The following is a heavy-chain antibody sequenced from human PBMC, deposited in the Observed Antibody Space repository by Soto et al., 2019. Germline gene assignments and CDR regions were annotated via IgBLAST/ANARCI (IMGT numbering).Heavy chain of an antibody. CDR2: IYYSGST. CDR1: GSSISSSRYY. CDR3: ERPRVHGSGPLSPFDI. D-gene: IGHD2-15*01. Sequence: SEPLSLTGTFAGSSISSSRYYWGWIRQPPGKGLEWIGSIYYSGSTYYNPSLKSRVTISVDTSKHQFSLKLSSVTAADTAVYYCERPRVHGSGPLSPFDIWGQGTMVTVAS. J-gene: IGHJ3*02. V-gene: IGHV4-39*01.